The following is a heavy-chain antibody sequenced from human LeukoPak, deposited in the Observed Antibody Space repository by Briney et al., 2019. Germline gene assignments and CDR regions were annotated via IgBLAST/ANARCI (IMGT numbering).Heavy chain of an antibody. CDR3: AGLLWFGELLYGAFDI. CDR2: ISSSSSYI. J-gene: IGHJ3*02. V-gene: IGHV3-21*01. CDR1: GFTFSSYS. D-gene: IGHD3-10*01. Sequence: GGSLRLSCAASGFTFSSYSMNWVRQAPGKGLEWVSSISSSSSYIYYADSVKGRFTISRDNAKNSLYLQMNSLRAEDTAVYYCAGLLWFGELLYGAFDIWGQETMVTVSS.